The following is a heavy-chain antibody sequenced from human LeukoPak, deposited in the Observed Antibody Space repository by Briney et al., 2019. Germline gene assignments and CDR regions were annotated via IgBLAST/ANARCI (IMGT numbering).Heavy chain of an antibody. J-gene: IGHJ6*02. CDR2: IIPILGIA. CDR3: ARVSGYYGMDV. D-gene: IGHD3-3*02. Sequence: SVKVSCKASGGTFSSYAISWVRQAPGQGLEWKGRIIPILGIANYAQKFQGRVTITADKSTSTAYMELSSLRSEDTAVYYCARVSGYYGMDVWGQGTTVTVSS. CDR1: GGTFSSYA. V-gene: IGHV1-69*04.